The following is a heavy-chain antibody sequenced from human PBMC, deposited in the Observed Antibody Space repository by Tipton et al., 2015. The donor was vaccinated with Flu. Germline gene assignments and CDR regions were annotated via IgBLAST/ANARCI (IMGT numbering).Heavy chain of an antibody. CDR2: IKSKTDSGTR. Sequence: SLRLSCAASGFAFSNAWMSWVRQAPGKGLEWVGRIKSKTDSGTRDFAAPVKGRFTISRDDSKNTLYLQMNSPKTEDTAVYYCTAGVGATDHDYWGQGTLVTVSS. J-gene: IGHJ4*02. D-gene: IGHD1-26*01. CDR3: TAGVGATDHDY. CDR1: GFAFSNAW. V-gene: IGHV3-15*01.